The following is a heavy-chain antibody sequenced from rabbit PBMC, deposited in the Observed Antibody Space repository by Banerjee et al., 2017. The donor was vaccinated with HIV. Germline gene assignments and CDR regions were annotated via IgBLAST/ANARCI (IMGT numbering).Heavy chain of an antibody. D-gene: IGHD1-1*01. V-gene: IGHV1S47*01. CDR2: IDPDYGST. J-gene: IGHJ4*01. Sequence: QEQLVESGGGLVQPGGSLKLSCKASGFDFSSYGVSWVRQAPGKGLEWIGYIDPDYGSTDYASWVNGRFTISLDNAQNTVFLQMTSLTAADTATYFCARLAGASSSGYYLWGPGTLVTVS. CDR3: ARLAGASSSGYYL. CDR1: GFDFSSYG.